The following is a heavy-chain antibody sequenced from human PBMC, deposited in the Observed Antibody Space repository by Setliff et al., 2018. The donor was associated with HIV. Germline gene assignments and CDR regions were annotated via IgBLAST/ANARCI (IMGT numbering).Heavy chain of an antibody. CDR3: ARAQYQLLEPPTYNWFDP. Sequence: SVKVSCKASGDTFSSYAISWVRQAPGQGLEWMGGIIPILGIANYAQKFQDSVTITADKSTDTAYMELSSLRSEDTAVYYCARAQYQLLEPPTYNWFDPWGQGTLVTVSS. J-gene: IGHJ5*02. D-gene: IGHD2-2*01. CDR2: IIPILGIA. V-gene: IGHV1-69*10. CDR1: GDTFSSYA.